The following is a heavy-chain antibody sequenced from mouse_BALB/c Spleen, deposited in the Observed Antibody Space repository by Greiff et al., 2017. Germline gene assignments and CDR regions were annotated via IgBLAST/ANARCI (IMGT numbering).Heavy chain of an antibody. Sequence: EVQLQESGPDLVKPSQSLSLTCTVTGYSITGGYSWHWIRQFPGNKLEWMGYIHYSGSTNYNPSLKSRISITRDTSKNQFFLQLNSVTTEDTATYYCASYRYDMMDYWGQGTSVTVSS. CDR3: ASYRYDMMDY. CDR1: GYSITGGYS. D-gene: IGHD2-14*01. CDR2: IHYSGST. J-gene: IGHJ4*01. V-gene: IGHV3-1*02.